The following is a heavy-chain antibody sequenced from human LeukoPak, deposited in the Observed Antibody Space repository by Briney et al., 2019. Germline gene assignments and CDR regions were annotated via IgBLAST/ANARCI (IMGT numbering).Heavy chain of an antibody. CDR2: ISAIVGTT. J-gene: IGHJ4*02. CDR1: GFTFSSGA. D-gene: IGHD3-22*01. V-gene: IGHV3-23*01. Sequence: GGSLRLSCAASGFTFSSGAMSWVREAPGKGLEWVSGISAIVGTTYYADSVKGRFTISRDNSTNTLVLQLNSLRAEDTAVYYCAKDPTDFDSSGQTYFDYWGQGTLVTVSS. CDR3: AKDPTDFDSSGQTYFDY.